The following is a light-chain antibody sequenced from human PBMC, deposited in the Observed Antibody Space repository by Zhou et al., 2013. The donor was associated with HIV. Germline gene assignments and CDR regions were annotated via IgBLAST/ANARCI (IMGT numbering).Light chain of an antibody. J-gene: IGKJ1*01. CDR3: QQYNSYSPRT. CDR2: LAS. Sequence: DIQMTQSPSTLSASVGDRVTITCRASQGISSYLAWYQQKPGKAPNLLIYLASNLESGVPPRFSGSGSGTDFTLTISSLQPEDFATYYCQQYNSYSPRTFGQGTKVEIK. CDR1: QGISSY. V-gene: IGKV1-5*03.